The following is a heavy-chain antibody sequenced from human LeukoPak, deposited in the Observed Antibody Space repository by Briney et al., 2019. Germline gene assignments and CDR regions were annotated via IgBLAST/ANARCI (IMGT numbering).Heavy chain of an antibody. J-gene: IGHJ4*02. CDR2: INHSGST. CDR3: AAVGVPAAKYYFDY. D-gene: IGHD2-2*01. V-gene: IGHV4-34*01. Sequence: PSETLSLTCAVYGGSFSDYYWSWIRQPPGKGLEWIGEINHSGSTNYNPSLKSRVTMSVDTSKNQFSLKLSSVTAADTAVYYCAAVGVPAAKYYFDYWGQGTLVTVSS. CDR1: GGSFSDYY.